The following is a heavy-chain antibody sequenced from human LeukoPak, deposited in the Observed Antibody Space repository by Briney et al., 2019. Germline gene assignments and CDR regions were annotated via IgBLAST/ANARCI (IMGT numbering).Heavy chain of an antibody. J-gene: IGHJ3*01. CDR2: ISSSSSTI. Sequence: GGSLRLSCAASGFTFSSYSMNWVRQAPGKGLEWVSYISSSSSTIYYADSVKGRFTISRDNAKNSLYLQMNSLRDEDTAVYYCARPNITSYYDSRGYDAFDVWGQGTMVTVSS. V-gene: IGHV3-48*02. CDR1: GFTFSSYS. CDR3: ARPNITSYYDSRGYDAFDV. D-gene: IGHD3-22*01.